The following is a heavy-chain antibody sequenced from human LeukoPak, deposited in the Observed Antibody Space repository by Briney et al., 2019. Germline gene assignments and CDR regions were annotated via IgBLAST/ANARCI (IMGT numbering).Heavy chain of an antibody. CDR3: ARSGGLRIYFDY. CDR1: GFTFSSYS. Sequence: GGSLRLSCAASGFTFSSYSMNWVRQAPGKGLEWVSSISSSSSYIYYADSVKGRFTISRDNAKNSLYLQMNSLRAEDTAVYYCARSGGLRIYFDYRGQGTLVTVSS. D-gene: IGHD4-17*01. J-gene: IGHJ4*02. CDR2: ISSSSSYI. V-gene: IGHV3-21*01.